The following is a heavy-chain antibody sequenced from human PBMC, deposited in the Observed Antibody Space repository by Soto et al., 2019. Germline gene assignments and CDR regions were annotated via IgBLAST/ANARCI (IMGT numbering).Heavy chain of an antibody. D-gene: IGHD4-17*01. CDR3: ARVRECYYGDYECDDY. CDR1: GYTFTSYY. V-gene: IGHV1-46*01. CDR2: INPSGGST. J-gene: IGHJ4*02. Sequence: ASVKVSCKASGYTFTSYYMHWVRQAPGQGLEWMGIINPSGGSTSYAQKFQGRVTMTRDTSTSTVYMELSSLRSEDTAVYYCARVRECYYGDYECDDYWGQGTLVTVSS.